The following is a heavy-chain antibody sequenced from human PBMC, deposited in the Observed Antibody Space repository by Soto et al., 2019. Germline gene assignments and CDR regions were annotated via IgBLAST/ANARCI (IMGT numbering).Heavy chain of an antibody. CDR2: INHSGST. J-gene: IGHJ4*02. CDR1: GGSFSGYY. CDR3: ARVHCNSTTCHVFDY. V-gene: IGHV4-34*01. Sequence: PSETLSLTCAVYGGSFSGYYWSWIRQAPGKGLEWIGEINHSGSTRYNPSLRSRVSISVDTSKNQFALILTSVTAADTAVYYCARVHCNSTTCHVFDYWSQGTLVTVSS. D-gene: IGHD2-2*01.